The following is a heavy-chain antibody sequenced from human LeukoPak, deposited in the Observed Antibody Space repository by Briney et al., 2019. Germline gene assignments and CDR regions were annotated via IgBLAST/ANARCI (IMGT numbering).Heavy chain of an antibody. D-gene: IGHD3-10*01. Sequence: GGSLRLSCAASGFTFINAWMSWVRQAPGKGLEWVGHIRGKTDGGTTDYAAPVKGRFTISRDDSKNTLYLQMNSLKTEDTAVYYCTTFGYWGQGTLVTVSS. CDR3: TTFGY. J-gene: IGHJ4*02. V-gene: IGHV3-15*01. CDR1: GFTFINAW. CDR2: IRGKTDGGTT.